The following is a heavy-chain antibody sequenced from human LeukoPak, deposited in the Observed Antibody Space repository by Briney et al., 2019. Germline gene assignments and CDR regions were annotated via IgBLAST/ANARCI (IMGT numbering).Heavy chain of an antibody. CDR3: ARGYRSKYYYDSSTYSDY. Sequence: SGGSLRLSCAASGFTFSAYEMNWVRQAPGKGLEWVSYISSRADTIYYADSVKGRFTISRDSAKNSLYLQMNSLRAEDTAVYYCARGYRSKYYYDSSTYSDYWGQGTLVTVSS. CDR2: ISSRADTI. J-gene: IGHJ4*02. D-gene: IGHD3-22*01. CDR1: GFTFSAYE. V-gene: IGHV3-48*03.